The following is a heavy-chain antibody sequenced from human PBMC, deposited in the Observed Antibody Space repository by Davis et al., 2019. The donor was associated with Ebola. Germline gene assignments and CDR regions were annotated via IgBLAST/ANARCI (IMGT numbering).Heavy chain of an antibody. D-gene: IGHD2-15*01. CDR1: GGSFSGYY. CDR3: ARGRINYYSYYYMDV. Sequence: SETLSLTCGVHGGSFSGYYWSWIRQPPGKGLEWIGESNQSGRTNYNPSLESRVTISVDMSKNHLSLKLSSVTAADTAVYYCARGRINYYSYYYMDVWGEGTAVTVSS. V-gene: IGHV4-34*01. CDR2: SNQSGRT. J-gene: IGHJ6*03.